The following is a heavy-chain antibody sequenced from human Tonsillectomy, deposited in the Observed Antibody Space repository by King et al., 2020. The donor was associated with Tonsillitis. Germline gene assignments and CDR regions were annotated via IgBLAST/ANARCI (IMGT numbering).Heavy chain of an antibody. CDR2: ISPNSGGT. D-gene: IGHD3-10*01. V-gene: IGHV1-2*02. Sequence: VQLVESGAEVKKPGASVKVSCKASGYTFTGYHMHWVRQARGQGLEWMGWISPNSGGTNYAQMFQGRVTMTRDTSITTAYMDVSGLRSDATAVYYCAKIGTAYGAFDIWGQGTMVTVSS. J-gene: IGHJ3*02. CDR1: GYTFTGYH. CDR3: AKIGTAYGAFDI.